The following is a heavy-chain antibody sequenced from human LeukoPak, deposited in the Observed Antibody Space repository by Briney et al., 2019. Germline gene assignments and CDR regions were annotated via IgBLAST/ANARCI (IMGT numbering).Heavy chain of an antibody. CDR1: GFTFSSYA. J-gene: IGHJ4*02. D-gene: IGHD6-19*01. Sequence: GGSLRLSCAASGFTFSSYAMSWVRQAPGKGLEWVSAISGSGGGTYYADSVKDRYTISRDYSNNTLYLQMNSLRADDTAVYYCAKVASADAQARLNYWGQGTLVTVSS. V-gene: IGHV3-23*01. CDR2: ISGSGGGT. CDR3: AKVASADAQARLNY.